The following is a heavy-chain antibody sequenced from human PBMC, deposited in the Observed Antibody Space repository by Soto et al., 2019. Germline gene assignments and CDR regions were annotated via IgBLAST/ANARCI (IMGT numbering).Heavy chain of an antibody. D-gene: IGHD3-10*01. J-gene: IGHJ4*02. CDR3: ARDRLPYYYGSGTPFDY. CDR1: GYTFTSYA. V-gene: IGHV1-3*01. CDR2: INAGNGNT. Sequence: AASVKVSCKASGYTFTSYAMHWGRQAPGQRLEWMGWINAGNGNTKYSQKFQGRVTITRDTSASTAYMELSSLRSEDTAAYYCARDRLPYYYGSGTPFDYWGQGTLVTVS.